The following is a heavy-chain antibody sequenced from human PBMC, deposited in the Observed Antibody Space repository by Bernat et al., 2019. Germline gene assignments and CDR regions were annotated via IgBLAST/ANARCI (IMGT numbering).Heavy chain of an antibody. CDR3: ARDRELRYFDWLLSYGMDV. D-gene: IGHD3-9*01. J-gene: IGHJ6*02. CDR2: IWYDGSNK. CDR1: GFSFSSYG. Sequence: QVQLVESGGGVVQPGRSLRLSCAASGFSFSSYGMHWVRQAPGKGLEWVAVIWYDGSNKYYADSVKGRFTISRDNSKNTLYLQMNSLRAEDTAVYYCARDRELRYFDWLLSYGMDVWGQGTTVTVSS. V-gene: IGHV3-33*01.